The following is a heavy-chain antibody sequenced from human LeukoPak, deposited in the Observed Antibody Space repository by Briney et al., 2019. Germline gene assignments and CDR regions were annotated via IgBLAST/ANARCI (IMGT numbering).Heavy chain of an antibody. V-gene: IGHV3-21*01. CDR1: GFTFSSYG. Sequence: NPGRSLRLSCATSGFTFSSYGMDWVRQAPGKGLEWVSYISTSSSYIYYADSVKGRFTISRDNAKNSLYLQMSSLRAEDTAVYYCVRGISGWTVNYSFDYWGQGTLVTVSS. J-gene: IGHJ4*02. CDR3: VRGISGWTVNYSFDY. D-gene: IGHD6-19*01. CDR2: ISTSSSYI.